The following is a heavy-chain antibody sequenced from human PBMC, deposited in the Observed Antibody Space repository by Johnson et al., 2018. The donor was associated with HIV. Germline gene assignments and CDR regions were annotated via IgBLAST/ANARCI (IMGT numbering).Heavy chain of an antibody. V-gene: IGHV3-30*04. J-gene: IGHJ3*02. CDR3: RYYYDSSGDAFDI. CDR1: GFTFSVYA. CDR2: ISYDGRNK. D-gene: IGHD3-22*01. Sequence: QVQLVESGGGVVQPGRSLRLSCAASGFTFSVYAMHWVRQAPGKGLEWVAVISYDGRNKYYADSLTGRFTLSSDNSKNTRYLQMNSLRAEDTAVYYCRYYYDSSGDAFDIWGQETMVTVSS.